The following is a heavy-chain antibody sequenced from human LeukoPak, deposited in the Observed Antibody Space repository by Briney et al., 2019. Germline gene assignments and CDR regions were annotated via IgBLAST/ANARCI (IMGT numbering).Heavy chain of an antibody. J-gene: IGHJ4*02. CDR1: GFTFSSYG. CDR2: ISYDGSNK. CDR3: AKDRGYGDPVGYFDY. Sequence: GGSLRLSCAASGFTFSSYGMHWVRQAPGKGLEWVAVISYDGSNKYYADSVKGRFTISRDNSKNTLYLQMNSLRAEDTAVYYCAKDRGYGDPVGYFDYWGQGTLVTVSS. V-gene: IGHV3-30*18. D-gene: IGHD4-17*01.